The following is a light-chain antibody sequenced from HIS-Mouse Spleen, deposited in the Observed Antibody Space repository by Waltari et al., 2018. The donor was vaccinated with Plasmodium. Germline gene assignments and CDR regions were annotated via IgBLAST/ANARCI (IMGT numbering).Light chain of an antibody. J-gene: IGLJ6*01. CDR1: ALPKKY. V-gene: IGLV3-10*01. CDR2: EDS. CDR3: YSTDSSGNHSV. Sequence: SYELTQPPSVSVSPGQTARITCSGDALPKKYANWYRQKSGQAPVLVIYEDSQRPSGIPERFSGSSSGTMATLTISGAQVEDEADYYCYSTDSSGNHSVFGSGTKVTVL.